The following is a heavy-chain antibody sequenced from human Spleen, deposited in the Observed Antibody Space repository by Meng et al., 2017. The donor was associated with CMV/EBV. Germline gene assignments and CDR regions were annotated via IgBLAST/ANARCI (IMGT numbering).Heavy chain of an antibody. J-gene: IGHJ5*02. CDR3: ARESTEAAAGQRGWFDP. CDR1: SISSGDYY. V-gene: IGHV4-30-4*08. Sequence: SISSGDYYWSWIRQPPGKGLEWIGYIYYSGSTYYIPSLKSRVTISVDTSKNQFSLKLSSVTAADTAVYYCARESTEAAAGQRGWFDPWGQGTLVTVSS. CDR2: IYYSGST. D-gene: IGHD6-13*01.